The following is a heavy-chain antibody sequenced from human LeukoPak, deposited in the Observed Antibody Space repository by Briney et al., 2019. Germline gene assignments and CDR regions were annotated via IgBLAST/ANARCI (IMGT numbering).Heavy chain of an antibody. CDR3: AKDSYYYYYTDV. CDR2: ISWDGGST. J-gene: IGHJ6*03. V-gene: IGHV3-43D*03. Sequence: GGSLRLSCAASGFTFDDYAMHWVRQAPGKGLEWVSLISWDGGSTYYADSVKGRFTISRDNSKNSLYLQMNSLRAEDTALYYCAKDSYYYYYTDVWGKGTTVTVSS. CDR1: GFTFDDYA.